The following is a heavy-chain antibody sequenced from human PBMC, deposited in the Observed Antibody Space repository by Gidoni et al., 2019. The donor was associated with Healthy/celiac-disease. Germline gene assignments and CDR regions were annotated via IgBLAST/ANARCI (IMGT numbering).Heavy chain of an antibody. J-gene: IGHJ4*02. V-gene: IGHV4-31*03. Sequence: QGQLQEPGPGLVKPAQTLSLTCNVSGGSISSGGYYWSGIRQHPGKGLEWIGYIYSSGSTYSNPSLKSRVTISVDTSKNQFSLKLSSVTAADTAVYYCARGARPIFDYWGQGTLVTVSS. CDR3: ARGARPIFDY. D-gene: IGHD6-6*01. CDR1: GGSISSGGYY. CDR2: IYSSGST.